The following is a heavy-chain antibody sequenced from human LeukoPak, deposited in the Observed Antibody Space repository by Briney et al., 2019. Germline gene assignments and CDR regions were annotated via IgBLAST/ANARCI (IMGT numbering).Heavy chain of an antibody. D-gene: IGHD4/OR15-4a*01. CDR3: ARDTSFNYGAHSMDV. J-gene: IGHJ6*02. Sequence: GGSLRLSCAASGFTFDNYAMNWVRQAPGKGLEWVLGISGSGAYTYYADSVKGRFTISRDNSQNTLYLQLNSLRAEDTAIYYCARDTSFNYGAHSMDVWGQGTTVTVSS. CDR2: ISGSGAYT. CDR1: GFTFDNYA. V-gene: IGHV3-23*01.